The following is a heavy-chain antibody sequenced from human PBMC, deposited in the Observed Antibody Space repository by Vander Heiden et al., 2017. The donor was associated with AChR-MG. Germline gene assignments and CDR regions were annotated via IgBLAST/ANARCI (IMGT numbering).Heavy chain of an antibody. V-gene: IGHV2-26*01. J-gene: IGHJ6*02. CDR2: IFSNDEQ. D-gene: IGHD2-21*02. CDR3: ARTVGGNCYLVPFYYYYGMDV. CDR1: GFSLTNDRLG. Sequence: QVTLKESGPVLVEPTETLTLTWTVSGFSLTNDRLGVTWISQPPGKALKWLAHIFSNDEQSYSTSLKSRLTIAKDTCKSQMVLTMTNMDPVDTATYYCARTVGGNCYLVPFYYYYGMDVWGQGTTVTLSS.